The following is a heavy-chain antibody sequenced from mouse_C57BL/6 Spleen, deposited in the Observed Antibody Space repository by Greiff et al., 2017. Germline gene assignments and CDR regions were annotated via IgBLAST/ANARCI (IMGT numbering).Heavy chain of an antibody. J-gene: IGHJ1*03. CDR1: GYTFTSYW. CDR2: IDPSDSET. Sequence: QVQLQQPGAELVRPGSSVKLSCKASGYTFTSYWMHWVKQRPIQGLEWIGNIDPSDSETHYNQKFKDKDTLTVDKSSSTAYMQLSSLTSEDAAVYYCARGGFPRYVDVWGTGTTVTVSS. V-gene: IGHV1-52*01. CDR3: ARGGFPRYVDV.